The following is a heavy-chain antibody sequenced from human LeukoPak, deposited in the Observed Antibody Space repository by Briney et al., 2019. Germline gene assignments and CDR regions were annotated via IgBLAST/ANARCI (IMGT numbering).Heavy chain of an antibody. CDR3: ARDTYDYYFDP. D-gene: IGHD5-12*01. V-gene: IGHV4-34*01. J-gene: IGHJ5*02. CDR2: INHSGST. Sequence: SETLSLTCAVYGGSFSGYYWSWIRQPPGKGLEWIGEINHSGSTNYNPSLKSRVTISVDTSKNQFSLKLSSVTAADTAVYYCARDTYDYYFDPWGQGTLVTVSS. CDR1: GGSFSGYY.